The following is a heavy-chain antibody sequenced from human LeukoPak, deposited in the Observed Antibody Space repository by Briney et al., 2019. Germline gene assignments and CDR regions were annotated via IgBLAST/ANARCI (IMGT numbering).Heavy chain of an antibody. CDR1: GFTFSSYA. V-gene: IGHV3-30*04. J-gene: IGHJ4*02. Sequence: GGSLRLSCAASGFTFSSYAMHWVRQAPGKGLEWVAVIPYDGSNKYYADSVKGRFTISRDNSKNTLYLQMNSLRAEDTAVYYCARGGLAACDYWGQGTLVTVSS. D-gene: IGHD6-6*01. CDR3: ARGGLAACDY. CDR2: IPYDGSNK.